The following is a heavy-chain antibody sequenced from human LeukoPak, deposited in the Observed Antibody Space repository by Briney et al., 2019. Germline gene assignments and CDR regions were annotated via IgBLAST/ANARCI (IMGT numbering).Heavy chain of an antibody. CDR3: ARDTGNRYSSGSSYYTDV. V-gene: IGHV1-2*02. CDR2: INPNSGGT. CDR1: GYTFTGYY. Sequence: ASVKVSCKASGYTFTGYYMHWVRQAPGQGLEWMGWINPNSGGTNYAQKFQGRVTMTRDTSISTAYMELSRLRSDDTAVYYCARDTGNRYSSGSSYYTDVWGKGTTVTVSS. D-gene: IGHD6-19*01. J-gene: IGHJ6*03.